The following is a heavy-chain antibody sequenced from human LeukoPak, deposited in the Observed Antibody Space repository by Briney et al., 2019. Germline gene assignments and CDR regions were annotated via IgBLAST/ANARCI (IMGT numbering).Heavy chain of an antibody. CDR1: GYTXSSYG. Sequence: ASVTVSCKASGYTXSSYGISWVRQAPGQGLEWMGWISAYNGDTKYAQSVQDRITMTTDTTTTTAYMELRSLSSDDTAVYYCARPANMHLDWFMDYWGQGTLVTVSS. J-gene: IGHJ4*02. CDR3: ARPANMHLDWFMDY. V-gene: IGHV1-18*01. CDR2: ISAYNGDT. D-gene: IGHD3-9*01.